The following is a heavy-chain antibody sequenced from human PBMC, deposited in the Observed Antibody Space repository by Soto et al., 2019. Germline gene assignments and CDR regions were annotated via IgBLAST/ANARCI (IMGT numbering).Heavy chain of an antibody. J-gene: IGHJ5*02. CDR1: GASMNSYH. CDR2: IHSSGST. CDR3: ARDQGVAAAGITWFDP. Sequence: PSETLSLTCTVSGASMNSYHWSWIRQPAGKGLEWIGHIHSSGSTNYNPSLKSRVTMSVDTSKNQFCLRLMSLTAADTAVYYCARDQGVAAAGITWFDPWGQGSLVTVSS. V-gene: IGHV4-4*07. D-gene: IGHD6-13*01.